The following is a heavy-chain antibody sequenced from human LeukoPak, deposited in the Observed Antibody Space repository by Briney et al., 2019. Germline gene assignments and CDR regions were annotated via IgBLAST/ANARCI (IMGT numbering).Heavy chain of an antibody. CDR2: ISSSSSYI. J-gene: IGHJ4*02. CDR3: AREGGAAAGYFDY. CDR1: GFTFSSYS. D-gene: IGHD6-13*01. V-gene: IGHV3-21*01. Sequence: PGGSLRLSCGASGFTFSSYSMNWVRQAPGKGVEWVSSISSSSSYIYYADSVKGRFTISRDNAKNSLYLQMNSLRAEDTAVYYCAREGGAAAGYFDYWGQGTLVTVSS.